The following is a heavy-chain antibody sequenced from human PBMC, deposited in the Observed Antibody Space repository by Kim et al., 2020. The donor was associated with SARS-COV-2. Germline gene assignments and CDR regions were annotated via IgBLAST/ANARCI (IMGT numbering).Heavy chain of an antibody. J-gene: IGHJ5*02. CDR3: TKTQGSSWQDFLIYYFDP. Sequence: GGSLRLSCAASGFTFDDKAMHWVRQAPGKGLEWVSGISWNSGSSGDADSVKGRFTIFRDNAKNSMYLQMNSLRPEDTALYYCTKTQGSSWQDFLIYYFDPWGRGALVTVSS. CDR2: ISWNSGSS. D-gene: IGHD6-13*01. CDR1: GFTFDDKA. V-gene: IGHV3-9*01.